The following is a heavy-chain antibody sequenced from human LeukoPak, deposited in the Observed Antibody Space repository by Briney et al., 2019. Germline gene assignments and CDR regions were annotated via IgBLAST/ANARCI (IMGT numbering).Heavy chain of an antibody. CDR3: ARTIFWDYYYYMDV. CDR1: GGSISSYY. CDR2: IYCSGST. V-gene: IGHV4-59*08. Sequence: PSETLSLTCTVSGGSISSYYWSWIRQPPGKGLEWIGYIYCSGSTNYNPSLKSRVTISVDTSKNQFSLKLSSVTAADTAVYYCARTIFWDYYYYMDVWGKGTTVTVSS. D-gene: IGHD3-9*01. J-gene: IGHJ6*03.